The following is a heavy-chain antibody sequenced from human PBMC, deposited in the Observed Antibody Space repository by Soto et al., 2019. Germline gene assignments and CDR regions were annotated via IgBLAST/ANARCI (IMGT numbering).Heavy chain of an antibody. Sequence: SETLSLTCTVSGGSISSYYWSWIRQPPGKGLEWIGYIYYSGSTNYNPSLKSRVTISVDTSKNQFSLKLSSVTAADTAVYYCARALMSLTGAPSEFDYWGQGTLVTVSS. CDR1: GGSISSYY. J-gene: IGHJ4*02. V-gene: IGHV4-59*12. CDR3: ARALMSLTGAPSEFDY. D-gene: IGHD7-27*01. CDR2: IYYSGST.